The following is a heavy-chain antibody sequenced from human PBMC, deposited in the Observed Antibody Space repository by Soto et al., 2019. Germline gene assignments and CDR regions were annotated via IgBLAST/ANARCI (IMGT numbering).Heavy chain of an antibody. D-gene: IGHD5-12*01. J-gene: IGHJ4*02. Sequence: GGSLRLSCAASGFTFSSYSMNWVRQAPGKGLEWVSYISSSSSTIYYADSVKGRFTISRDNAKNSLYLQMNSLRDEDTAVYYCARESRDGYPNEYDYWGQGTLVTVS. V-gene: IGHV3-48*02. CDR2: ISSSSSTI. CDR3: ARESRDGYPNEYDY. CDR1: GFTFSSYS.